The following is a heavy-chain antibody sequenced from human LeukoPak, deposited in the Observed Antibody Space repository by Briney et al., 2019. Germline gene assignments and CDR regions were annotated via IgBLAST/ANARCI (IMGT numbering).Heavy chain of an antibody. Sequence: SVKVSCKASGYTFTGYYMHWVRQAPGQALEWMGWITPFNGNTNYAQKFQDRVTITRDRSMSTGYMELSSLRSEDTAMYYCARSEGTGDAFDIWGQGTMVTVSS. V-gene: IGHV1-45*02. CDR2: ITPFNGNT. CDR1: GYTFTGYY. D-gene: IGHD1/OR15-1a*01. J-gene: IGHJ3*02. CDR3: ARSEGTGDAFDI.